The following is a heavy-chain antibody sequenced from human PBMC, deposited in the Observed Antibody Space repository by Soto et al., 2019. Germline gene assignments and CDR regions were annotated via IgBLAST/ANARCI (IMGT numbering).Heavy chain of an antibody. Sequence: EVQLVESGGGLVQPGGSLRLSCAASGFTFSSYDMHWVRQATGKGLEWVSAIGTAGDTYYPCSVKGRFTISRENAKNSLYHQMSSLRAEDTAVYYCAIDLGGSGSFWGQGTLVTVSS. V-gene: IGHV3-13*01. J-gene: IGHJ4*02. CDR2: IGTAGDT. CDR1: GFTFSSYD. CDR3: AIDLGGSGSF. D-gene: IGHD3-10*01.